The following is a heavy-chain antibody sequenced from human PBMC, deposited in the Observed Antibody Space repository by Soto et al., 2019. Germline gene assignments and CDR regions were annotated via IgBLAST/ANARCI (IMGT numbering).Heavy chain of an antibody. CDR1: GFTFSSYD. J-gene: IGHJ6*02. CDR3: ARDPGYYDFWSGYSNYYGMDV. Sequence: HPGGSLRLSCAASGFTFSSYDMNWVRQAPGKGLEWVSYITSSSSTIYYAASVKGRFTISRDNAKNSLYLQMNSLRDDDTAVYYCARDPGYYDFWSGYSNYYGMDVWGQGTTVTVSS. CDR2: ITSSSSTI. D-gene: IGHD3-3*01. V-gene: IGHV3-48*02.